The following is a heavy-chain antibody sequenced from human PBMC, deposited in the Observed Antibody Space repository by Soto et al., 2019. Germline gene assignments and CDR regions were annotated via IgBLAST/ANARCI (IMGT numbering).Heavy chain of an antibody. V-gene: IGHV1-69*01. CDR2: IIPIFGTA. CDR3: ATPIATRPYYFYY. CDR1: GGTFSSYA. J-gene: IGHJ4*02. D-gene: IGHD6-6*01. Sequence: QVQLVQSGAEVKKPGSSVKVSCKASGGTFSSYAISWVRQAPGQGLEWMGGIIPIFGTANYAQKFQGRVTITAYESTSKAYMELSSLRSEDTSLYYCATPIATRPYYFYYWGQGTLVTVSS.